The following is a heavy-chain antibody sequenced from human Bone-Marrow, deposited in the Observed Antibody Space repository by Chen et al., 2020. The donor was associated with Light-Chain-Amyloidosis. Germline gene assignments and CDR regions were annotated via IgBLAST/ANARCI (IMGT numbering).Heavy chain of an antibody. V-gene: IGHV1-2*02. CDR1: GYTFTGYY. CDR3: HLLAYCGGDCYPDY. D-gene: IGHD2-21*02. Sequence: QVQLVQSGAEVKKPGASVKVSCKASGYTFTGYYMHWVRQAPGQGLESMGWINPNSGGTNYAQKFQGRVTMTKDTSISTAYMELSRLRSDDTAVYYCHLLAYCGGDCYPDYWGQGTLVTVSS. J-gene: IGHJ4*02. CDR2: INPNSGGT.